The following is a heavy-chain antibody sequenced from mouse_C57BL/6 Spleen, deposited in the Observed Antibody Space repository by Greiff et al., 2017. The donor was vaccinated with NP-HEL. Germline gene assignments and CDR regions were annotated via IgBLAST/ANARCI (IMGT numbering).Heavy chain of an antibody. CDR1: GYTFTDYN. J-gene: IGHJ2*01. CDR3: ARVWYYYGSSYRYYFDY. D-gene: IGHD1-1*01. V-gene: IGHV1-18*01. Sequence: EVQLQESGPELVKPGASVKIPCKASGYTFTDYNMDWVKQSHGKSLEWIGDINPNNGGTIYNQKFKGKATLTVDKSSSTAYMELRSLTSEDTAVYYCARVWYYYGSSYRYYFDYWGQGTTLTVSS. CDR2: INPNNGGT.